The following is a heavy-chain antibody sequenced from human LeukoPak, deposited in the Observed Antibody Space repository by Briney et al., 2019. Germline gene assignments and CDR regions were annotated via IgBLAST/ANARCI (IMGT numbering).Heavy chain of an antibody. CDR3: ARGASVLLWFGELYRWFDP. D-gene: IGHD3-10*01. Sequence: PSETLSLTCAVYGGSFSGYYWSWIRQPPGKGLEWIGEINHSGSTNYNPSLKSRVTISVDTSKNQFSLKLSPVAAGDPGVYYCARGASVLLWFGELYRWFDPWGQGTLVTVSS. J-gene: IGHJ5*02. V-gene: IGHV4-34*01. CDR2: INHSGST. CDR1: GGSFSGYY.